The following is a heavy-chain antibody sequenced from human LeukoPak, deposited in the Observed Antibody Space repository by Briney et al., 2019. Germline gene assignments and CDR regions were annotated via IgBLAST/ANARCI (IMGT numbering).Heavy chain of an antibody. CDR3: ASAVYDSSGWHASGIGYYFDY. D-gene: IGHD6-19*01. Sequence: PGGSLRLSCAASGFTFSSYAMSWVRQPPGKGLEWIGQIYHSGSTNYNPSLKSRVTISVDKSKNQFSLKLSSVTAADTAVYYCASAVYDSSGWHASGIGYYFDYWGQGTLVTVSS. CDR2: IYHSGST. J-gene: IGHJ4*02. CDR1: GFTFSSYAM. V-gene: IGHV4-4*02.